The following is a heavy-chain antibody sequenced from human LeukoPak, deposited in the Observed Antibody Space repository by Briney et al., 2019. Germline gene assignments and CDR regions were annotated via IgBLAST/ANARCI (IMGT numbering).Heavy chain of an antibody. J-gene: IGHJ3*02. CDR2: ISAYNGNT. V-gene: IGHV1-18*01. D-gene: IGHD1-26*01. Sequence: ASVKVSCKASGYTFTSYGISWVRQAPGQGLEWMGWISAYNGNTNYAQKLQGRVTMTTDTSTSTAYMELRSLRSDDTAVYYCARGGSGGEGIVGATYDAFDIWGQGTMVTVSS. CDR1: GYTFTSYG. CDR3: ARGGSGGEGIVGATYDAFDI.